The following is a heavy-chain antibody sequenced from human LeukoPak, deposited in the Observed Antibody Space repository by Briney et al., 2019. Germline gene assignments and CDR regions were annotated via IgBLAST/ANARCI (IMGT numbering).Heavy chain of an antibody. J-gene: IGHJ5*02. D-gene: IGHD3-10*01. CDR3: AKRDLLPFEH. V-gene: IGHV3-23*01. CDR1: GFSFSSYG. CDR2: MSSSVVST. Sequence: PGGSLRLSCAASGFSFSSYGMSRVREAPGKGLEGVSGMSSSVVSTYYADSVKGRFTISKHNSKNTPRPQLNSLISEHPAIHYFAKRDLLPFEHWGRGTLVTVSS.